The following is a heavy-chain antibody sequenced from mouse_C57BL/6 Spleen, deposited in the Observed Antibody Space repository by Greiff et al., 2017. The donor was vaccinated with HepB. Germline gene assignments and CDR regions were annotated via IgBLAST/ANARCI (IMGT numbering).Heavy chain of an antibody. CDR3: ARHEGGPITTVVEGYFDV. CDR2: FYPGSGSI. V-gene: IGHV1-62-2*01. CDR1: GYTFTEYT. J-gene: IGHJ1*03. D-gene: IGHD1-1*01. Sequence: QVQLKQSGAELVKPGASVKLSCKASGYTFTEYTIHWVKQRSGQGLEWIGWFYPGSGSIKYNEKFKDKATLTADKSSSTVYMELSRLTSEDSAVYFCARHEGGPITTVVEGYFDVWGTGTTVTVSS.